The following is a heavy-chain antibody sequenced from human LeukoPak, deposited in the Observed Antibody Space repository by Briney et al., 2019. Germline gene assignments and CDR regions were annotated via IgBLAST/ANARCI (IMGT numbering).Heavy chain of an antibody. J-gene: IGHJ4*02. Sequence: PGGSLRLSCAASGFTFSDYYMCWIRQAQGQGLEWVSYISSSSSYTNYADSVKGRFTISRDNAKNSLYLQMNSLRAEDTAVYYCARSDSGVGLWGQGTLVTVSS. CDR2: ISSSSSYT. CDR1: GFTFSDYY. CDR3: ARSDSGVGL. V-gene: IGHV3-11*03. D-gene: IGHD7-27*01.